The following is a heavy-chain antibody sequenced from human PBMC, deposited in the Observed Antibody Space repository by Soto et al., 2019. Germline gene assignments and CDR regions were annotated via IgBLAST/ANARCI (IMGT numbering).Heavy chain of an antibody. Sequence: SVKVSCKASGYTFSSYSISWVRQAPGQGLEWMGGIVPIFGTTVYAPRLQGRLTITADGPTSTSYMELSGLTFEDTAVYYCAANSLGGGSQGDVWGQGTTVTVSS. D-gene: IGHD3-10*01. J-gene: IGHJ6*02. CDR1: GYTFSSYS. CDR3: AANSLGGGSQGDV. V-gene: IGHV1-69*13. CDR2: IVPIFGTT.